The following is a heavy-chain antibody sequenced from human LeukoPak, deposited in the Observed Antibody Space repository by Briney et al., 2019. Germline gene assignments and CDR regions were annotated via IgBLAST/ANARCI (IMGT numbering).Heavy chain of an antibody. CDR2: IKEDGSEK. CDR3: ARDSSGYQ. Sequence: PGGSLRLSCAASGFTFSTYWLSWVRQAPGKGLEWVANIKEDGSEKYYGDSVKGRFTISRDNAKNSLYLQMNSLRAEDTAVYYCARDSSGYQWGQGTLVTVSS. CDR1: GFTFSTYW. J-gene: IGHJ4*02. D-gene: IGHD3-22*01. V-gene: IGHV3-7*01.